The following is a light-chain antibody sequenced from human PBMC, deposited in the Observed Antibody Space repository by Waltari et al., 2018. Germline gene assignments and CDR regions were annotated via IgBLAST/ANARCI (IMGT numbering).Light chain of an antibody. J-gene: IGKJ3*01. CDR3: QQFGTSPPT. Sequence: EVVLTQSPDTLSLSPVERATLSCRASQSIRSNFLAWYQQKPGQAPRLLIHRASSRATGIPDRFSGSGSGADFSLTISWLEPEDFAVYYCQQFGTSPPTFGPGTRVDVK. CDR2: RAS. CDR1: QSIRSNF. V-gene: IGKV3-20*01.